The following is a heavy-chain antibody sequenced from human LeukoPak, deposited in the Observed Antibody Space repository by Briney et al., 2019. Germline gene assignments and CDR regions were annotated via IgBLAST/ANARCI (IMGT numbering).Heavy chain of an antibody. V-gene: IGHV5-51*01. CDR1: GYSFSNYW. Sequence: GESLKISCKGSGYSFSNYWIGWVRQMPGKGLECVGIIYPGDSDTRYSPSFQGQVTMSADKSINTAYLQWSSLKASDTAIYYCARRGGYDYAWEFDYWGQGTLVTVSS. CDR3: ARRGGYDYAWEFDY. J-gene: IGHJ4*02. CDR2: IYPGDSDT. D-gene: IGHD3-16*01.